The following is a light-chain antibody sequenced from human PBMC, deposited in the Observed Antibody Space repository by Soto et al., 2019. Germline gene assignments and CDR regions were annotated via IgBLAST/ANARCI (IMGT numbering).Light chain of an antibody. J-gene: IGKJ4*01. CDR2: GAS. CDR1: QSISNW. V-gene: IGKV3-15*01. CDR3: QQYNNWLLT. Sequence: MTQSPSTLSASVGDRVTITCRASQSISNWLAWYQQKPGQVPRLLIYGASTRATGVPARFSGSGSGTEFILTISSLQSEDFAIYYCQQYNNWLLTFGGGTKVDI.